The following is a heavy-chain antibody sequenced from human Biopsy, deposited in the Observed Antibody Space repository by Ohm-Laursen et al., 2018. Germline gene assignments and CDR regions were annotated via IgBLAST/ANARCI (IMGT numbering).Heavy chain of an antibody. CDR3: ARMPHFDY. V-gene: IGHV4-59*01. Sequence: GTLSLTCAVSGGSFSGYYWSWIRKSPGKGLEWLAYISYTGGITSNPSLNGRATMSLDTSKNQFSLRLIYVTAADTAVYYCARMPHFDYWGQGILVTVSS. CDR2: ISYTGGI. CDR1: GGSFSGYY. J-gene: IGHJ4*02. D-gene: IGHD2-2*01.